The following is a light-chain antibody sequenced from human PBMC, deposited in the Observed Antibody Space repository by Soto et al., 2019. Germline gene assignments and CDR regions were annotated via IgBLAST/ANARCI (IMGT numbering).Light chain of an antibody. J-gene: IGKJ4*01. CDR1: QSISLW. Sequence: DIQMTQSPSTLSASVGDRVTITCRASQSISLWLAWYQQKPGSAPNLLIYDASTLGGGVPSRFSGSGSGPEFTLTIISLQPDDVASYYCQQYNSRPLTFGGGTRVEIK. CDR2: DAS. V-gene: IGKV1-5*01. CDR3: QQYNSRPLT.